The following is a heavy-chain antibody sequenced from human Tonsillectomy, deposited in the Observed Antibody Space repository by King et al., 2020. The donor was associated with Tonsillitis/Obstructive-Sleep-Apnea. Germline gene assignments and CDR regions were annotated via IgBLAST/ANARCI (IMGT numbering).Heavy chain of an antibody. CDR2: SDATGNHV. Sequence: VQLVESGGGLVKPGGSLMLSCEASAFAFAYYTFDWVLQAPGKGLEWVSSSDATGNHVYYADSVKGRFTISRDNAKKSLYLEMTSLRADDTAVYYCARDLSIAYFDYWGQGTLVTVSS. J-gene: IGHJ4*02. V-gene: IGHV3-21*01. CDR1: AFAFAYYT. CDR3: ARDLSIAYFDY.